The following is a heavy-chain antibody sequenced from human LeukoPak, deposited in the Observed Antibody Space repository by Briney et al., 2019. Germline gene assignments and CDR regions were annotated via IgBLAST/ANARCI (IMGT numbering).Heavy chain of an antibody. J-gene: IGHJ4*02. V-gene: IGHV3-48*01. CDR3: ARETARGVNYDY. Sequence: GGSLRLSCAASGFTFSSYSLNWIRQAPGKGLEWVSYISSGSGTIYYADSVKGRFTISRDSAKDSLFLQMNSLRAEDTAVYYCARETARGVNYDYWGQGTLVTVSS. D-gene: IGHD3-10*01. CDR2: ISSGSGTI. CDR1: GFTFSSYS.